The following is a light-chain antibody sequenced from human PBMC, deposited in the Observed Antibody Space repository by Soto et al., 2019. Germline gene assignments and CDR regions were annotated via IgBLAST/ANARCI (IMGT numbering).Light chain of an antibody. CDR1: QSVSTY. CDR3: QQSASTPQT. Sequence: DIQMTQSPSSLSASVGDRVTITCRASQSVSTYVSWYQQKEGKAPKLLINVASTLQSGVASTFSGSGSGTDFTLAISSLQPEDFATYYCQQSASTPQTFGGGTRVEIK. J-gene: IGKJ4*01. CDR2: VAS. V-gene: IGKV1-39*01.